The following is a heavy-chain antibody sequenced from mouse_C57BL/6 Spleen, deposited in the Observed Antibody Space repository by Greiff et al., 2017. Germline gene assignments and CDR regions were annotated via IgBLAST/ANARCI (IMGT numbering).Heavy chain of an antibody. CDR2: IYIGNGYT. Sequence: EVQLQQSGAELVRPGSSVKMSCKTSGYTFTSYGINWVKQRPGQGLEWIGYIYIGNGYTEYNEKFKGKATLTSDTSSGTAYMQLSSLTSEDSAIYFGARFYYGSSDEYYFDYWGQGTTLTVSS. D-gene: IGHD1-1*01. J-gene: IGHJ2*01. CDR1: GYTFTSYG. V-gene: IGHV1-58*01. CDR3: ARFYYGSSDEYYFDY.